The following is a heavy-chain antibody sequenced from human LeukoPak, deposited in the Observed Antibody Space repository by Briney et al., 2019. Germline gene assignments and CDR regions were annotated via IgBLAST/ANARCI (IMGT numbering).Heavy chain of an antibody. CDR2: IKQDGSEK. D-gene: IGHD2-2*01. CDR3: ARDRSLGYCSSTSCYAPNWYFDL. CDR1: GFTFSNSA. V-gene: IGHV3-7*03. Sequence: PGGSLRLSCVASGFTFSNSAMSWVRQAPGKGLEWVANIKQDGSEKYYVDSVKGRFTISRDNAKNSLYLQMNSLRAEDTAVYYCARDRSLGYCSSTSCYAPNWYFDLWGRGTLVTVSS. J-gene: IGHJ2*01.